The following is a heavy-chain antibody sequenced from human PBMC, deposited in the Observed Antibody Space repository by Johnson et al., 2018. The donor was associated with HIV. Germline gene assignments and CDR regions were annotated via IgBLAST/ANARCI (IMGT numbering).Heavy chain of an antibody. CDR3: AREWGEGAFDI. CDR2: IYKGGSV. D-gene: IGHD3-16*01. V-gene: IGHV3-66*01. J-gene: IGHJ3*02. CDR1: GFNVSSNY. Sequence: VQLVESGGGLVQPGGSLRLSCVVSGFNVSSNYMSWVRQAPGKGLEWVSVIYKGGSVDYVDSVKGRFIISRDNSKNTVFLHMNSLRAEDTAVFYCAREWGEGAFDIWGQGTMVTVSS.